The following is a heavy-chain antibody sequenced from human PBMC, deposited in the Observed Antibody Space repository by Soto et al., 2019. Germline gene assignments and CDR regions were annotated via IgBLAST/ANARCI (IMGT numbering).Heavy chain of an antibody. CDR3: ARDGMTTGDT. V-gene: IGHV4-4*07. CDR2: VFSSVSA. D-gene: IGHD2-21*02. CDR1: VVSFRSYT. J-gene: IGHJ4*02. Sequence: ETLSLTVIVSVVSFRSYTWSWVRQPANKGLEWIGRVFSSVSATYNPSLKIRVSISMDTPENRISLKLDSVTAADAGVYFCARDGMTTGDTWGPGTLVTVSS.